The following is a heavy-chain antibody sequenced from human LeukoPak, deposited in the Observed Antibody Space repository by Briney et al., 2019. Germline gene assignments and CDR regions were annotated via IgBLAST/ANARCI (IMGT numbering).Heavy chain of an antibody. J-gene: IGHJ6*02. CDR1: GGSFSGYY. D-gene: IGHD6-13*01. V-gene: IGHV4-34*01. CDR3: AKGIAAAGNPYYYYGMDV. Sequence: SETLSLTCAVYGGSFSGYYWSWIRQPPVKGLGGIGEINHSGSTNYNPSLKSRVTISVDTSKNQFSLKLSSVTAADTAVYYCAKGIAAAGNPYYYYGMDVWGQGTTVTVSS. CDR2: INHSGST.